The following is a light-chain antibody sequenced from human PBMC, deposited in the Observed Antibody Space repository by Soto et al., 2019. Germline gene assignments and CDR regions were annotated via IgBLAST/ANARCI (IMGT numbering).Light chain of an antibody. CDR3: QTWGTGIRV. V-gene: IGLV4-69*01. Sequence: QLVLTQSPSASASLGASVKLTCTLSSGHRSYAIAWHQQRPEKGPRFLMKLNSDGSHTKGDGIPDRFSGSSSGTERYLTISSLQSEDEADYYCQTWGTGIRVFGGGTKLTVL. CDR1: SGHRSYA. J-gene: IGLJ3*02. CDR2: LNSDGSH.